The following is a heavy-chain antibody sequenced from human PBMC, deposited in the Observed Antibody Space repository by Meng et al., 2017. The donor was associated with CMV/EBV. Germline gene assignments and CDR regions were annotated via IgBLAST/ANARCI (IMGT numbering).Heavy chain of an antibody. J-gene: IGHJ4*02. D-gene: IGHD5-12*01. CDR3: AKGRRVATPGGFDY. V-gene: IGHV3-9*01. CDR1: GFTFDDYA. CDR2: ISWNSGSI. Sequence: GGSLRLSCAASGFTFDDYAMHWVRQAPGKGLEWVSGISWNSGSIGYADSAKGRFTTSRDNAKNSLYLQMNSLRAEDTALYYCAKGRRVATPGGFDYWGQGTLVTVSS.